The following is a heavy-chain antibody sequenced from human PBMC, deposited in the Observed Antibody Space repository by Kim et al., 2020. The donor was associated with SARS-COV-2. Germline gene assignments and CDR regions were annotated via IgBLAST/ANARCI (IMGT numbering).Heavy chain of an antibody. Sequence: SETLSLTCTVSGGSISSYYWSWIRQPPGKGLEWIGYIYYSGSTNSNPSLKSRVTISVDTSKNQFSLKLSSVTAADTAMYFCARTYYFGSGSYYNPYYDYYGMDVWGQGATVTVSS. V-gene: IGHV4-59*01. D-gene: IGHD3-10*01. CDR3: ARTYYFGSGSYYNPYYDYYGMDV. J-gene: IGHJ6*02. CDR2: IYYSGST. CDR1: GGSISSYY.